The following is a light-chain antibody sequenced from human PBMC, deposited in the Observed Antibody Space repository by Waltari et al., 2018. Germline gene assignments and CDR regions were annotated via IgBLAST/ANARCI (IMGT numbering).Light chain of an antibody. Sequence: QSALTQPASVSGSPGQSITISCTGTTSDLGGYNYVSWYQQHPGKAPKLIIFDVSSRPSGVSNRFSGSESANTASLIISGLQAEDEADYYCCSFTSSSTWVFGGGTKLTVL. V-gene: IGLV2-14*03. CDR2: DVS. CDR1: TSDLGGYNY. J-gene: IGLJ3*02. CDR3: CSFTSSSTWV.